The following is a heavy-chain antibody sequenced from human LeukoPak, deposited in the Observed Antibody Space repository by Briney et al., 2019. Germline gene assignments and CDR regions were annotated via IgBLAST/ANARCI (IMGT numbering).Heavy chain of an antibody. J-gene: IGHJ4*02. D-gene: IGHD3-9*01. Sequence: SETLSLTCTVSGASISSYYWSWIRQPAGKGLEWIGRSYAGDDTKYNPSLKGRVTISIDKSKSQVSLKLFSVTAADTAVYYCARDALGYYTNTGYPLFYYFDSWGQGTLVTVSS. V-gene: IGHV4-4*07. CDR1: GASISSYY. CDR2: SYAGDDT. CDR3: ARDALGYYTNTGYPLFYYFDS.